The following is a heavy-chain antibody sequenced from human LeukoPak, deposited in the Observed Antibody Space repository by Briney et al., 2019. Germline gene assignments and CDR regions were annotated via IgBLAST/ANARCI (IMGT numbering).Heavy chain of an antibody. Sequence: GGSLRLSCAASGFTFSSYEMNWVRQAPGKGLEWVSYISSSGSTIYYADSVKGRFTISRDNAKNSLYLQMNSLRAEDTAVYYGARDGSTVTTYHDAFDIWGQGTMVTVSS. CDR1: GFTFSSYE. V-gene: IGHV3-48*03. D-gene: IGHD4-17*01. CDR2: ISSSGSTI. CDR3: ARDGSTVTTYHDAFDI. J-gene: IGHJ3*02.